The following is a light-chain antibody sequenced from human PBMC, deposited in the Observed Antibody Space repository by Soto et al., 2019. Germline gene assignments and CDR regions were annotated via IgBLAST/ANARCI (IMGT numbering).Light chain of an antibody. J-gene: IGLJ1*01. Sequence: ALTQPASVSGSPGQSITISCTGTSSDVGSYNLVSWYQQHPGKAPKLMIYEVTKRPSGVSNRFSASKSGNTASLTISGLQAEDEADYYCCSYAGSSTFYVFGTGTKLTVL. CDR2: EVT. CDR3: CSYAGSSTFYV. CDR1: SSDVGSYNL. V-gene: IGLV2-23*02.